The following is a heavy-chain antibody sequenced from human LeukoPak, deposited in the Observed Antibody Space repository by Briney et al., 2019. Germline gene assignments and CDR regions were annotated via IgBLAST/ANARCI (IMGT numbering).Heavy chain of an antibody. J-gene: IGHJ5*02. Sequence: PGGSLRLSCAASGFTFSSYGMSWVRQAPGKGLEWVANIKQDGSEKYYVDSVKGRFTISRDNAKNSLYLQMNSLRAEDTAVYYCAREGRVYDSSANNWFDPWGQGTLVTVSS. V-gene: IGHV3-7*01. D-gene: IGHD3-22*01. CDR3: AREGRVYDSSANNWFDP. CDR1: GFTFSSYG. CDR2: IKQDGSEK.